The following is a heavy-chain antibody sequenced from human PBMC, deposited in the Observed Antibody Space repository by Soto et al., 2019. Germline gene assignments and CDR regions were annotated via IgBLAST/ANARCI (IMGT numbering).Heavy chain of an antibody. V-gene: IGHV1-18*01. D-gene: IGHD6-13*01. CDR1: GYTFTSYG. CDR3: AREKLIAAAVTVNWYFDL. J-gene: IGHJ2*01. CDR2: ISAYNGNT. Sequence: QVQLVQSGAEVKKPGASVKVSCKASGYTFTSYGISWVRQAPGQGLEWMGWISAYNGNTNYAQKLQGRVTMTTDTSTSTAYMELRSLRSDDTAVYYCAREKLIAAAVTVNWYFDLWGRGTLVTVSS.